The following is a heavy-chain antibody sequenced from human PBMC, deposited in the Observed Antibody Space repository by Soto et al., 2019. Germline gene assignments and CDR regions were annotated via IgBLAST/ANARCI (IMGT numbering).Heavy chain of an antibody. CDR2: MCYSGST. CDR3: ASRDYGYTFNI. Sequence: SETLSLTCTVSGGSVTGGGFGWSWIRQHPGEGLEFIGYMCYSGSTNYNPSLKSRVAISIDTSKNQFSLTLTFVTAADTAVYYCASRDYGYTFNIWGQGTMVTVSS. D-gene: IGHD4-17*01. J-gene: IGHJ3*02. V-gene: IGHV4-31*03. CDR1: GGSVTGGGFG.